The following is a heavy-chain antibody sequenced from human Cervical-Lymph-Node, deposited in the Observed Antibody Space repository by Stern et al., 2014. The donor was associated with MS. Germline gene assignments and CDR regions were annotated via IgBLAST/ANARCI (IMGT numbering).Heavy chain of an antibody. CDR2: IFPVFGTL. CDR1: GGTFSKIP. V-gene: IGHV1-69*01. D-gene: IGHD6-13*01. Sequence: QLVQSGAEVTKPGSSVKVSCKASGGTFSKIPSSWVRQAPGQGLEWMGGIFPVFGTLTYAQEFRGRFTFTRDVSTSTVYMELSSLRSDDTAVYYCALSSETSDRWYSLGYDLWGQGTLFTVSS. J-gene: IGHJ5*02. CDR3: ALSSETSDRWYSLGYDL.